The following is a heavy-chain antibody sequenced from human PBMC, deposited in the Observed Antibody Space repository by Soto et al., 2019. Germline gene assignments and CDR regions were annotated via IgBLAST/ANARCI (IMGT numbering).Heavy chain of an antibody. D-gene: IGHD3-3*02. Sequence: ELQMVESGGGLVQPGRSLRLSCAASGFTFDDYAMHWVRQAPGKGLEWVSGIAWDSNKKHYADSVKGRFTISRDKVKNSLYLQMDSLRPEDTALYYCAKPNGFSLSIQGDWSAHWGQGTLVTVS. J-gene: IGHJ5*02. V-gene: IGHV3-9*01. CDR1: GFTFDDYA. CDR2: IAWDSNKK. CDR3: AKPNGFSLSIQGDWSAH.